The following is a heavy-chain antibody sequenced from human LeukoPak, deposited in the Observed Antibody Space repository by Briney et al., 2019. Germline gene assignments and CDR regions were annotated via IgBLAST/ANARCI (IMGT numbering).Heavy chain of an antibody. CDR1: GGSIRSSDYF. D-gene: IGHD3-22*01. CDR2: IYYSGST. V-gene: IGHV4-39*01. J-gene: IGHJ3*02. Sequence: SETLSLTCTVSGGSIRSSDYFWGWIRQPPGKGLEWIGSIYYSGSTYYNPSLKSRVTISVDTSKNQFSLKLNSVTAADTAVYYCARRSQYYYDSSGYYDAFNIWGQGTMVTVSS. CDR3: ARRSQYYYDSSGYYDAFNI.